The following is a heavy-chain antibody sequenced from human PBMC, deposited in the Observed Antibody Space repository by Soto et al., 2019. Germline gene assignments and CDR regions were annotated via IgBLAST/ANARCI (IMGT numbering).Heavy chain of an antibody. CDR3: ARDGYSGRSDGFDV. V-gene: IGHV3-30*14. Sequence: QMQLVESGGGVVQPGRSLRLSCAASGFTFSAYTMHWVRQAPGKGLEWVAVISYDGKRERYTDPVKGRFTIARDNSKITLSLQMNSLRAEDTAVYYCARDGYSGRSDGFDVWGQGTMVTVSS. J-gene: IGHJ3*01. D-gene: IGHD1-26*01. CDR2: ISYDGKRE. CDR1: GFTFSAYT.